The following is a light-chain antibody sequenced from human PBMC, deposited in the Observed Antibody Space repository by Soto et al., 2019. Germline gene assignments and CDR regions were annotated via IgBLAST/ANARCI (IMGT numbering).Light chain of an antibody. Sequence: EIVLTQSPATLSLSPGERATLSCRASQSVSIYLAWYQQKPGQAPRLLIYDASTRATGVPARFSGSGSGTDFTLTISSLEPEDFAVYYCQQRINWRKLTFGGGTKVEIK. CDR3: QQRINWRKLT. CDR2: DAS. V-gene: IGKV3-11*01. J-gene: IGKJ4*01. CDR1: QSVSIY.